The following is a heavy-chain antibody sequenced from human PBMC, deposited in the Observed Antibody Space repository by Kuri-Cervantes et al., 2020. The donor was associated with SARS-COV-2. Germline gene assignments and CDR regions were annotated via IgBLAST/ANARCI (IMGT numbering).Heavy chain of an antibody. Sequence: SETLSLTCTVSGGSISSSSYYWGWIRQPPGKGLEWIGSIYYSGSTYYNPSPKSRVTISVDTSKNQFSLKLSSVTAADTAVYYCARHYYGSGSYYNWGSFDYWGQGTLVTVSS. D-gene: IGHD3-10*01. CDR2: IYYSGST. J-gene: IGHJ4*02. CDR1: GGSISSSSYY. V-gene: IGHV4-39*01. CDR3: ARHYYGSGSYYNWGSFDY.